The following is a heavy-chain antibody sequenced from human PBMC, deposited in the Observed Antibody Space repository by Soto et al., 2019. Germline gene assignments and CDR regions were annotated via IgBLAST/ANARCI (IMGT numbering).Heavy chain of an antibody. J-gene: IGHJ4*02. D-gene: IGHD3-16*01. V-gene: IGHV3-66*01. Sequence: EVQLVESGGGLVQPGGSLRLSCAASGFTVSTKYMSWVRQAPGKGLEWVSVICSGGSTFYADSVRGRFTIPRDNSKNTVNLQMNSLRAEDTAVYYCARDPWAADYWGQGTLVTVSS. CDR3: ARDPWAADY. CDR2: ICSGGST. CDR1: GFTVSTKY.